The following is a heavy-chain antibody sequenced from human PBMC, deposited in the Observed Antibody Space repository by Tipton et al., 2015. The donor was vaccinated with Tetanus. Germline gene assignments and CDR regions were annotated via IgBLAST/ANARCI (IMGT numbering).Heavy chain of an antibody. CDR3: TRANNEYPKKGPFDS. J-gene: IGHJ4*02. Sequence: LRLSCSVSGDSISSGGHYWGWIRQHPGKGLEWIGNIHYSGSTFYNPSLKSRVTISVDTSKNQFSLKLNSVTAADTAVYYCTRANNEYPKKGPFDSWGQGILVIVSS. D-gene: IGHD2/OR15-2a*01. V-gene: IGHV4-31*02. CDR1: GDSISSGGHY. CDR2: IHYSGST.